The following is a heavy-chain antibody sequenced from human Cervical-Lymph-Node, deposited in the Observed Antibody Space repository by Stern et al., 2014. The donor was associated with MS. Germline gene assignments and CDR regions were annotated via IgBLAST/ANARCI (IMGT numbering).Heavy chain of an antibody. CDR3: ARGSDWYPLDY. V-gene: IGHV3-30*03. Sequence: VQLLESGGGVVQPGRSLRLSCSPSGFAFSTYGMHWVRQAPGQGLEWVALISFDGAKTYYADSVKGRFTISRDNPKNTLYLQMKSLRGEDTAVYYCARGSDWYPLDYWGQGTLVTVSS. J-gene: IGHJ4*02. D-gene: IGHD6-19*01. CDR2: ISFDGAKT. CDR1: GFAFSTYG.